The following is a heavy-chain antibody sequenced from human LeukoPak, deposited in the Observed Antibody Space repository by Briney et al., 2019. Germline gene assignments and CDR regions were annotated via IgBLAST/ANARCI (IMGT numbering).Heavy chain of an antibody. J-gene: IGHJ4*02. CDR2: VNLQGST. D-gene: IGHD6-13*01. CDR3: ARVSSSWYTGFDY. Sequence: PSGTLSLTCGVSGGSITNTNYWTWVRQPPGKGLEWIGEVNLQGSTNYNPSLMGRVAVSVDTSENHISLQLTSVTAADTAVYYCARVSSSWYTGFDYWGQGTLVTVSS. CDR1: GGSITNTNY. V-gene: IGHV4-4*02.